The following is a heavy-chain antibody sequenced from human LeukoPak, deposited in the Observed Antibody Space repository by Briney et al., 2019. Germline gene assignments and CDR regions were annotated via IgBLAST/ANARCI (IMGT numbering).Heavy chain of an antibody. CDR3: AKAKGGTTGDVFDI. Sequence: PGXSLRLSCAASGFNFSSYGMHWVRQAPGKGLEWVAVVWYDGSNQYYADSVKGRLTICRDNSKNILYLQMNSLRAEDTAVYYCAKAKGGTTGDVFDIWGQGTMVTVFS. V-gene: IGHV3-33*06. CDR2: VWYDGSNQ. D-gene: IGHD1-1*01. CDR1: GFNFSSYG. J-gene: IGHJ3*02.